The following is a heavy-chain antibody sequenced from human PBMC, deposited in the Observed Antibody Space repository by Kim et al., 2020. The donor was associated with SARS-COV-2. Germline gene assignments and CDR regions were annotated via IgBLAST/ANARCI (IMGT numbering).Heavy chain of an antibody. J-gene: IGHJ4*02. V-gene: IGHV4-59*01. D-gene: IGHD6-6*01. CDR3: ARGYWGYSSSRALDF. Sequence: SETLSLTCTVSGASMSSDYWNWIRQPPGKVLEWIACFAYSGATNYNPSLKSRVTMSVDTSKNQFSLKLSSVTAADTAVYYCARGYWGYSSSRALDFWGQGTLVTVSS. CDR2: FAYSGAT. CDR1: GASMSSDY.